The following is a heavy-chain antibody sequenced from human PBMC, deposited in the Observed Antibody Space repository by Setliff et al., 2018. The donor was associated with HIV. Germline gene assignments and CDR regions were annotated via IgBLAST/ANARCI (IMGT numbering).Heavy chain of an antibody. V-gene: IGHV3-23*01. Sequence: GGSLRLSCAVSGFNFRTYAMSWVRQAPGKGLDWVPVISGSGDSAYYADSVKGRFTISRDDSKNMLYLQMNSLRAEDTAVYYCAKDPRAAVATICDYWGQGTLVTVSS. CDR1: GFNFRTYA. CDR2: ISGSGDSA. J-gene: IGHJ4*02. CDR3: AKDPRAAVATICDY. D-gene: IGHD5-12*01.